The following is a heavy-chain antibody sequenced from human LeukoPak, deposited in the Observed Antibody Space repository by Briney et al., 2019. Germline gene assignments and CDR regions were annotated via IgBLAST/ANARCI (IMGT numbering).Heavy chain of an antibody. CDR2: IYYSGST. V-gene: IGHV4-39*01. Sequence: SETLSLTCTVSGGSISSSSYYWGWIRQPPGKGLEWIRSIYYSGSTFYNPSLKSRVTISVDTSKNQFSLKLSSVTAADTAVYYCASQSGSYSDYWGQGTLVTVSS. CDR1: GGSISSSSYY. CDR3: ASQSGSYSDY. J-gene: IGHJ4*02. D-gene: IGHD1-26*01.